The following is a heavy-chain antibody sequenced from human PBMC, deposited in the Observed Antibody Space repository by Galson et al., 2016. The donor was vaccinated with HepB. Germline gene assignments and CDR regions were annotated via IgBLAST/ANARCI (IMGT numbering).Heavy chain of an antibody. CDR3: AHSRVGATGDYYYGMDV. CDR2: IYWDDDK. J-gene: IGHJ6*02. V-gene: IGHV2-5*02. CDR1: GFSLSTSGVG. D-gene: IGHD1-26*01. Sequence: PALVKPTQTLTLTCTFSGFSLSTSGVGVGWIRQSPGKALEWLALIYWDDDKRYSPSLKSRLTITKDTSKNQEVLIMTNMDPVDKATYYCAHSRVGATGDYYYGMDVWGQGTTVTVSS.